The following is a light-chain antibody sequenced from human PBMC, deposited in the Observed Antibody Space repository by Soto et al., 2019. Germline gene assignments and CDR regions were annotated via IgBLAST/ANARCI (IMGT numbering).Light chain of an antibody. J-gene: IGLJ3*02. Sequence: QSVLTQSPSASASLGASVKLTCTLSSGHSSYTIAWHQQQPEKGPRYLMTLNSDGSHSTGDGLPDRFSGSSSGAERYLSISSLQSEDEADSYCQTWGTGIAVFGGGTKLTVL. CDR3: QTWGTGIAV. CDR2: LNSDGSH. CDR1: SGHSSYT. V-gene: IGLV4-69*01.